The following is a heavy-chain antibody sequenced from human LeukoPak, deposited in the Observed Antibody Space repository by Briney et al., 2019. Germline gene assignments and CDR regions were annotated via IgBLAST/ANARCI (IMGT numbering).Heavy chain of an antibody. J-gene: IGHJ4*02. CDR1: GFTFTDHP. Sequence: GGSLRLSCVASGFTFTDHPMNWVRQAPGKGLEWVSSISSSSSYIYYADSVKGRFTISRDNAKNSLYLQMNSLRAEDTAVYYCARRMITFGGVIVTRGFDYWGQGTLVTVSS. CDR2: ISSSSSYI. CDR3: ARRMITFGGVIVTRGFDY. V-gene: IGHV3-21*01. D-gene: IGHD3-16*02.